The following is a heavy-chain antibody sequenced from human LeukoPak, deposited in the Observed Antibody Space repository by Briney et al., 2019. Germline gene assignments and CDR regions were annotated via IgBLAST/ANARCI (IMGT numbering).Heavy chain of an antibody. V-gene: IGHV3-23*01. CDR2: ISGSGGST. Sequence: GGSLRLSCAASGFTFSSYAMSWVRQAPGKGLEWVSAISGSGGSTYYADSVKGRFTISRDNSKNTLYLQMNSLRAEDTAVYYCAKGGWRGIVRYCSSTSCSPGFDYWGQGTLVTVSS. D-gene: IGHD2-2*01. CDR1: GFTFSSYA. CDR3: AKGGWRGIVRYCSSTSCSPGFDY. J-gene: IGHJ4*02.